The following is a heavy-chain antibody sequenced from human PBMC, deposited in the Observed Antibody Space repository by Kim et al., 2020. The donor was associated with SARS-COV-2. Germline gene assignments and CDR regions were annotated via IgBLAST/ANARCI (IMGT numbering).Heavy chain of an antibody. D-gene: IGHD2-21*02. CDR3: ARDGGATAPPENFDY. CDR2: IWYDGSNK. V-gene: IGHV3-33*01. CDR1: GFTFSSYG. Sequence: GGSLRLSCAASGFTFSSYGMHWVRQAPGKGLEWVAVIWYDGSNKYYADSVKGRFTISRDNSKNTLYLQMNSLRAEDTAVYYCARDGGATAPPENFDYWGQATLLAVSS. J-gene: IGHJ4*02.